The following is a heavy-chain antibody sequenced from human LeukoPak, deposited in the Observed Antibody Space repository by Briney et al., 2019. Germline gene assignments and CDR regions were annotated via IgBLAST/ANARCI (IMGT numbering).Heavy chain of an antibody. D-gene: IGHD2-21*02. Sequence: RGGSLRLSCAASGFTFRNYAMSWVRQAPGKGLEWVSAISGTGGSTYYADSVKGRFTMSRDNSKDTVYLQMNRRRAEDTAIYDCAKDGGVVVTTIRFEYWGRGTLVTVSS. CDR2: ISGTGGST. CDR3: AKDGGVVVTTIRFEY. CDR1: GFTFRNYA. V-gene: IGHV3-23*01. J-gene: IGHJ4*02.